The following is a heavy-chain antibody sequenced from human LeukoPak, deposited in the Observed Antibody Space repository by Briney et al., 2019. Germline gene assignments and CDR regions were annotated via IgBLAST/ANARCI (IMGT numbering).Heavy chain of an antibody. CDR1: GFTFGDYA. CDR3: TRDPYYYGSGSFFDY. Sequence: PGGSLRLSCTASGFTFGDYAMSWVRQAPGKGLEWVGFIRSKAYGGTTEYAASVKGRFTISRDDSKSIAYLQMNSLKTEDTAVYYCTRDPYYYGSGSFFDYWGQGTLVTVSS. D-gene: IGHD3-10*01. V-gene: IGHV3-49*04. CDR2: IRSKAYGGTT. J-gene: IGHJ4*02.